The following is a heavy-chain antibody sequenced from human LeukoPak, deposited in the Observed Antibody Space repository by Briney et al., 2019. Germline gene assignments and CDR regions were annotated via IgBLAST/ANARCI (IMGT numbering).Heavy chain of an antibody. Sequence: GSLRLSCAASGFTFSRYAMHWVRQAPGKGLEWVAVSSHDGNNKYYADSVKGRFTSSRDNSKNTLYLQMNSLRVEDTAMYYCAKYGGPPESAVTTYYYYYGMDVWGQGTTVTVSS. D-gene: IGHD4-17*01. V-gene: IGHV3-30-3*02. CDR1: GFTFSRYA. CDR3: AKYGGPPESAVTTYYYYYGMDV. CDR2: SSHDGNNK. J-gene: IGHJ6*02.